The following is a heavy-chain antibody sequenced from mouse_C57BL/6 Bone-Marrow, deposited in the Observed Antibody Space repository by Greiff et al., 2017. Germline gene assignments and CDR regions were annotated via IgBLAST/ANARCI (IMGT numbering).Heavy chain of an antibody. D-gene: IGHD1-1*01. J-gene: IGHJ2*01. CDR1: GFTFSSYA. Sequence: EVHLVESGGGLVKPGGSLKLSCAASGFTFSSYAMSWVRQTPEKRLEWVATISAGGSYTYYPDNVKGRFTISRDNAKNNLYLQMSHPKSEDTAMYYCARDGSNPYYFDYWGQGTTLTVSS. CDR3: ARDGSNPYYFDY. CDR2: ISAGGSYT. V-gene: IGHV5-4*01.